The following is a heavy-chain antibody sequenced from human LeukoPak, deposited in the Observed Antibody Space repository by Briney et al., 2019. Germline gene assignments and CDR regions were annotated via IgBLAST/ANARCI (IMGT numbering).Heavy chain of an antibody. CDR2: ISESGGET. D-gene: IGHD3-3*01. V-gene: IGHV3-23*01. Sequence: GGSLTLSCATSGFIFSNYAMSWVRQAPGKGLEWVSAISESGGETYHADSVKGRFTISRDTSKNTLYLQMNSLRAEDTAVYYCARTTPGYYDFWSGYPSLDYWGQGTLVTVSS. J-gene: IGHJ4*02. CDR3: ARTTPGYYDFWSGYPSLDY. CDR1: GFIFSNYA.